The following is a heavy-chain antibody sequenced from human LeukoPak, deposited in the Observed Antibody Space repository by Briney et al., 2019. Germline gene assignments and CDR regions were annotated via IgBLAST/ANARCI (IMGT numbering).Heavy chain of an antibody. J-gene: IGHJ3*02. CDR3: ARGWVGGSGSYDAFDI. CDR2: IYPGDSDT. CDR1: GYSFSSYW. V-gene: IGHV5-51*01. Sequence: GESLKISCKGSGYSFSSYWIAWVRQMPGKGLEWMGIIYPGDSDTRYSPSFQGQVTISDDKSISTAYVQWSSLKASDTAMYYCARGWVGGSGSYDAFDIWGQGTMVTVSS. D-gene: IGHD3-10*01.